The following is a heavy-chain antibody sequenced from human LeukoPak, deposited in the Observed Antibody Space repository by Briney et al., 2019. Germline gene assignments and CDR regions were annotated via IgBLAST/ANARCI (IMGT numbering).Heavy chain of an antibody. Sequence: GGSLRLSCAASGFTLSPHWMSWVRQAPGKGLEWVASINQDGSEKYYVDSVKGRLTISRDNAKNSLYLQMNNLRAEDTAMYYCARDLGTMVRGVISPDGYWGQGTLVTVSS. D-gene: IGHD3-10*01. CDR1: GFTLSPHW. V-gene: IGHV3-7*03. CDR2: INQDGSEK. J-gene: IGHJ4*02. CDR3: ARDLGTMVRGVISPDGY.